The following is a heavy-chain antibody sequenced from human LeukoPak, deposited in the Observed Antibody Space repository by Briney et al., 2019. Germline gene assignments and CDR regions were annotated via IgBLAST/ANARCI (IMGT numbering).Heavy chain of an antibody. J-gene: IGHJ4*02. D-gene: IGHD4-17*01. CDR3: ARDGRIYGDSPVDY. CDR2: IDHKRGGT. Sequence: ASVKGSCKASVYTFTAYYMHCVRHAPVQGLVCMGCIDHKRGGTRYAQKFEGRVTMTRDTSISTEYMELSGLISADTDVYYCARDGRIYGDSPVDYWGQGTLVAVSS. CDR1: VYTFTAYY. V-gene: IGHV1-2*02.